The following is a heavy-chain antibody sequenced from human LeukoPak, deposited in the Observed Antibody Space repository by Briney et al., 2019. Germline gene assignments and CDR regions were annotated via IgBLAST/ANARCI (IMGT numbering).Heavy chain of an antibody. V-gene: IGHV4-4*09. CDR1: GGSISSYY. D-gene: IGHD2-15*01. Sequence: SETLSFTCTVSGGSISSYYWSWIRQPPGKGLEWIGYIYTSGSTNYNPSLKSRVTVSVDTSKNQFSLKLSSVTAADTAVYYCARHMRGGSIDYWGQGTLVTVSS. CDR3: ARHMRGGSIDY. J-gene: IGHJ4*02. CDR2: IYTSGST.